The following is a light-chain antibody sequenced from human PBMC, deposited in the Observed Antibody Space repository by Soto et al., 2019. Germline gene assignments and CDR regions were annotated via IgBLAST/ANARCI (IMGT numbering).Light chain of an antibody. V-gene: IGLV2-11*01. CDR1: SSDVGGYNY. J-gene: IGLJ1*01. CDR3: CSYAGSPYV. CDR2: DVS. Sequence: QSALTQPRSVSASPGQSVAISCTGTSSDVGGYNYVSWYQQQPGKAPKLMIYDVSKRPSGVPDRFSGSKSGNTASLTISGLQAEDEADYYCCSYAGSPYVFGTGTKLTVL.